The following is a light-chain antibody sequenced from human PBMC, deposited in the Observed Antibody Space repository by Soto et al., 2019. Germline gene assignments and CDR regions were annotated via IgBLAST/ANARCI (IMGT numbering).Light chain of an antibody. CDR3: QQSYSPLWT. CDR2: AAS. CDR1: QSISSY. Sequence: IPMTQSPSSLSASVGYRVTITCRASQSISSYLNWYQQKPGKAPKLLIYAASSLQSGVPSRFSGSGSGTDFTLTISSLQPEDFATYYCQQSYSPLWTFGQGTKVEIK. V-gene: IGKV1-39*01. J-gene: IGKJ1*01.